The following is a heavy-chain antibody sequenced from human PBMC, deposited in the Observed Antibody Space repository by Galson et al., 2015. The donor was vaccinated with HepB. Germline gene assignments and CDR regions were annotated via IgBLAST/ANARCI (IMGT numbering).Heavy chain of an antibody. D-gene: IGHD3-3*01. CDR1: GFTFSSYW. CDR3: ASSDDFWSGPFVFDY. CDR2: IKQDGSEK. Sequence: SLRLSCAASGFTFSSYWMSWVRQAPGKGLEWVANIKQDGSEKYYVDSVKGRFTISRDNAKNSLYLQMNILRAEDTAVYYCASSDDFWSGPFVFDYWGQGTLVTVSS. V-gene: IGHV3-7*01. J-gene: IGHJ4*02.